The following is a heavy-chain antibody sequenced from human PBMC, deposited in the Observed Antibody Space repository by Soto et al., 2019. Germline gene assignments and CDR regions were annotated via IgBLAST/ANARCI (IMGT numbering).Heavy chain of an antibody. CDR1: GYSISSGYY. J-gene: IGHJ5*02. Sequence: SETLSLTCTVSGYSISSGYYWGWIRQPPGKGLEWIGSIYHSGSTYYNPSLKSRVTISVDTSKNQFSLKLSSVTAADTAVYYCARGGYYDILTGYGGFDPWGQGTLVTVSS. V-gene: IGHV4-38-2*02. CDR2: IYHSGST. D-gene: IGHD3-9*01. CDR3: ARGGYYDILTGYGGFDP.